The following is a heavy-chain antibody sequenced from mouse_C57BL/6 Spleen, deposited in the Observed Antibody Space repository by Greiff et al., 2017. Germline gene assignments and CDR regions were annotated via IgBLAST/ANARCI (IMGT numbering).Heavy chain of an antibody. D-gene: IGHD6-1*01. CDR3: ARSNNQYYFDY. J-gene: IGHJ2*01. CDR2: IDPSDSYT. V-gene: IGHV1-69*01. CDR1: GYTFTSYW. Sequence: VQLQQPGAELVMPGASVKLSCKASGYTFTSYWMHWVKQRPGQGLEWIGEIDPSDSYTNYNQKFKGKSTLTVDKSSSTAYMQLSSLTSEDSAVYYCARSNNQYYFDYWGQGTTLTVSS.